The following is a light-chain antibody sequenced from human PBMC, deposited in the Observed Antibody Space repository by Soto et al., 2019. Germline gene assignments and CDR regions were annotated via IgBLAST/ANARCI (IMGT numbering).Light chain of an antibody. CDR1: SSDVGGYNY. V-gene: IGLV2-14*01. Sequence: QSVLTQPASVSGSPGQSITISCTGTSSDVGGYNYVSWYQQHPGKAPKLMIYDVSNRPSGVSYRFSGSKSGNTASLTISGLQAEDEADYYCSSYTTSSTRVFGTGTRSPS. CDR2: DVS. J-gene: IGLJ1*01. CDR3: SSYTTSSTRV.